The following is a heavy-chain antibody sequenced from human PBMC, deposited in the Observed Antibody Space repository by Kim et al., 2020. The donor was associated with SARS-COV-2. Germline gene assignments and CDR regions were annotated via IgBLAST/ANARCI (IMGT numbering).Heavy chain of an antibody. V-gene: IGHV3-23*01. CDR3: AKDQQLAAAGTPPFDI. CDR2: ISGSGGST. Sequence: GGSLRLSCAASGFTFSSYAMSWVRQAPGKGLEWVSAISGSGGSTYYADSVKGRFTISRDNSKNTLYLQMNSLRAEDTAVYYCAKDQQLAAAGTPPFDIWGQGTMVTVSS. D-gene: IGHD6-13*01. J-gene: IGHJ3*02. CDR1: GFTFSSYA.